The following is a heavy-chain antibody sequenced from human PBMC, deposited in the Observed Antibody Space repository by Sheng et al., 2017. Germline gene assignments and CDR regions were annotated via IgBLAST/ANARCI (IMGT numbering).Heavy chain of an antibody. CDR3: AREEGAVAGRGEAFDI. CDR2: IYYSGST. J-gene: IGHJ3*02. CDR1: GGSISSYY. Sequence: QVQLQESGPGLVKPSETLSLTCTVSGGSISSYYWSWIRQPPGKGLEWIGYIYYSGSTNYNPSLKSRVTISVDTSKNQFSLKLSSVTAADTAVYYCAREEGAVAGRGEAFDIWGQGTMVTVSS. V-gene: IGHV4-59*01. D-gene: IGHD6-19*01.